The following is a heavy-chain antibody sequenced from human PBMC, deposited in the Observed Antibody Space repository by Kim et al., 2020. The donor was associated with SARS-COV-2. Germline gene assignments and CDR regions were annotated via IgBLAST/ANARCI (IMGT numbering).Heavy chain of an antibody. V-gene: IGHV1-2*02. J-gene: IGHJ4*02. Sequence: PNSSGTNYAQKFQGRVTMTRETSISTAYMELSRLRSDDTAVYYCARSWDYWGQGTLVTVSS. CDR2: PNSSGT. CDR3: ARSWDY.